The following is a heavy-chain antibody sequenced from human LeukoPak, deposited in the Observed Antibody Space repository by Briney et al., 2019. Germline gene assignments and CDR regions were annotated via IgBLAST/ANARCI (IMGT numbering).Heavy chain of an antibody. D-gene: IGHD6-13*01. CDR3: ARTIAAAGPVP. V-gene: IGHV3-21*01. Sequence: GGSLGLSCAASGFTFSSYSMNWVRQAPGKGLEWVSSISSSSSYIYYADSVKGRFTISRDNAKNPLYLQMNSLRAEDTAVYYRARTIAAAGPVPWGQGTLVTVSS. J-gene: IGHJ5*02. CDR1: GFTFSSYS. CDR2: ISSSSSYI.